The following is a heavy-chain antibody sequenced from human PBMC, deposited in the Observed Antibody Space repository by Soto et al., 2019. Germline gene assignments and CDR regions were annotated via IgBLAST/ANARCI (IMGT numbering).Heavy chain of an antibody. Sequence: QVQLQESGPGLVKPSETLSLTCTVSGGSITNYYCSWFRQPPGKGLEWIGYINYDGYSAYNLALRXXVXXSVDASKTQFSLMLESVTATDTAVYYCARHGFGPLHGLVDVWGPGTTVIVSS. CDR2: INYDGYS. V-gene: IGHV4-59*08. D-gene: IGHD3-10*01. CDR1: GGSITNYY. J-gene: IGHJ6*02. CDR3: ARHGFGPLHGLVDV.